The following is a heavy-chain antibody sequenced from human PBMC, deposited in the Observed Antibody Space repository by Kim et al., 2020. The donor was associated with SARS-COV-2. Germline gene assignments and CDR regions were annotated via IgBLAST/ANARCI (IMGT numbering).Heavy chain of an antibody. D-gene: IGHD5-18*01. J-gene: IGHJ4*02. V-gene: IGHV3-21*01. CDR3: ARDPAGYSYGVSHFDY. CDR1: GFTFSSYS. Sequence: GGSLRLSCAASGFTFSSYSMNWVRQAPGKGLEWVSSISSSSSYIYYADSVKGRFTISRDNAKNSLYLQMNSLRAEDTAVYYCARDPAGYSYGVSHFDYWGQGTLVTVSS. CDR2: ISSSSSYI.